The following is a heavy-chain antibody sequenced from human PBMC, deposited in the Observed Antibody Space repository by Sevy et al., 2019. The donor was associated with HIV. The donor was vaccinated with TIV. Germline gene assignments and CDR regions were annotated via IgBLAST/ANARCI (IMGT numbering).Heavy chain of an antibody. CDR3: TRGNDYYDIEHGCIDL. Sequence: GGSLRLSCAASGITFSNYWMHWVRQVPGKGLEWVSRINGGGINTRYADFVKGRFTFSSDHAKNTLYLQMNSLRAEDTAVYYCTRGNDYYDIEHGCIDLWGRGTLVTVSS. D-gene: IGHD3-22*01. J-gene: IGHJ2*01. CDR2: INGGGINT. CDR1: GITFSNYW. V-gene: IGHV3-74*01.